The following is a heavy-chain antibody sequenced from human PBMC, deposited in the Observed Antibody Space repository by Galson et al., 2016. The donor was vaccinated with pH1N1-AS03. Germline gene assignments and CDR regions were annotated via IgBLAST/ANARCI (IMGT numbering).Heavy chain of an antibody. J-gene: IGHJ4*01. CDR1: EFTFSSAW. D-gene: IGHD3-10*01. V-gene: IGHV3-15*01. Sequence: SLRLSCAVSEFTFSSAWMSWVRQAPGKGLEWVGRIKSNTDGGTTDFAAPVKGRLTISRDDSENTLYLQMNSLKSEDTGVYYCTTAHGSGPGEFDYWGHGTLVTVSS. CDR2: IKSNTDGGTT. CDR3: TTAHGSGPGEFDY.